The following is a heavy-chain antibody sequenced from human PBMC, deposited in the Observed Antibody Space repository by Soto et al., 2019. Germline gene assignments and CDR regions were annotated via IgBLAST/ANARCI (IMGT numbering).Heavy chain of an antibody. Sequence: QVQLVQSGGEVKKPGASVKVSCKTSGYTFTGYGISWVRQAPGQGPEWMGWISPYNGNTKYAQSFQGRVTMTTDTSTSTAYVDLRSLRSYDTAVYYCARDYHDSSGFSYAGYWGQGTLVNVSS. V-gene: IGHV1-18*01. CDR3: ARDYHDSSGFSYAGY. D-gene: IGHD3-22*01. CDR1: GYTFTGYG. J-gene: IGHJ4*02. CDR2: ISPYNGNT.